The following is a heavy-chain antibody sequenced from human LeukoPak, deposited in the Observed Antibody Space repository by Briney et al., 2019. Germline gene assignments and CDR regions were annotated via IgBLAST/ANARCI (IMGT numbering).Heavy chain of an antibody. V-gene: IGHV4-38-2*01. D-gene: IGHD3-22*01. J-gene: IGHJ5*02. Sequence: KTGGSLRLSCAASGFTFSSYGMSWIRQPPGKGLEWIGSIYYSGSTYYNPSLKSRVTISVDTSKNQFSLKLSSVTAADTAVYYCARPRTDSSGYYYVSWGQGTLVTVSS. CDR3: ARPRTDSSGYYYVS. CDR2: IYYSGST. CDR1: GFTFSSYG.